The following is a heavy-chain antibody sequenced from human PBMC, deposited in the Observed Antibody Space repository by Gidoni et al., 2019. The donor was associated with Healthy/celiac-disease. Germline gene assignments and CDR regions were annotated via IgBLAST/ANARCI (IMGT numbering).Heavy chain of an antibody. Sequence: EVQLLESGGGLVQPGGPLRLSCAASGFTFSSYAMRWVRQAPGKGLEWVSAISGSGGSTYYADSVKGRFTISRDNSKNTLYLQMNSLRAEDTAVYYCAATRGYSYGYWGDYYGMDVWGQGTTVTVSS. J-gene: IGHJ6*02. V-gene: IGHV3-23*01. CDR2: ISGSGGST. D-gene: IGHD5-18*01. CDR3: AATRGYSYGYWGDYYGMDV. CDR1: GFTFSSYA.